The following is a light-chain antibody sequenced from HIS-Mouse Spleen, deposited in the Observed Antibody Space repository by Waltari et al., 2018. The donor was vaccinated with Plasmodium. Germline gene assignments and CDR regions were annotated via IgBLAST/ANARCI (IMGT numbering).Light chain of an antibody. Sequence: SYELTQPPSVSVSPGQTARITCSGDALPKKYAYWYQQKSGQAPVLVIYEDSKRPSGIPERFSVYSSGTIATLTISGAQVEDEADYDCYSTDSSGNHRVFGGGTKLTVL. J-gene: IGLJ3*02. V-gene: IGLV3-10*01. CDR2: EDS. CDR1: ALPKKY. CDR3: YSTDSSGNHRV.